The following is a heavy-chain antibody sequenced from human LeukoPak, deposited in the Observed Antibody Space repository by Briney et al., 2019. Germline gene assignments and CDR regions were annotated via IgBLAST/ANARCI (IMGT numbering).Heavy chain of an antibody. V-gene: IGHV1-18*01. CDR1: GYTFTSYG. CDR3: ARVRRYGSGRFDY. J-gene: IGHJ4*02. D-gene: IGHD3-10*01. CDR2: ISAYNGNT. Sequence: ASVKVSCKASGYTFTSYGISWVRQAPGQGLEWMGWISAYNGNTNYAQKLQGRVTMTTDRSTSTVYMELSRLRSEDTAVYYCARVRRYGSGRFDYWGQGTLVTVSS.